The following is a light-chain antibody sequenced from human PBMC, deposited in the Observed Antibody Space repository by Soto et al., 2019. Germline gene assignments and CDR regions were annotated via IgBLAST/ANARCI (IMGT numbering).Light chain of an antibody. V-gene: IGKV3-20*01. Sequence: EIVLTQSPGTLSLSPGERATLSCRASQSVSSSYLAWYQQKAGQAPRLLIYGASIRVPGIPDRFSGSGSGTDLTLTIRRQEPEDFAVYYCQQYGNSLLTFGGGTKVEIK. J-gene: IGKJ4*01. CDR2: GAS. CDR3: QQYGNSLLT. CDR1: QSVSSSY.